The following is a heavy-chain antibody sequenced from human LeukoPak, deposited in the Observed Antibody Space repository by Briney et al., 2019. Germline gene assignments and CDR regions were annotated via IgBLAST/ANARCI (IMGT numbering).Heavy chain of an antibody. CDR2: ISGSGDST. CDR1: GFTFSSYA. Sequence: GGSRRLSCAASGFTFSSYAMSWVRQAPGKGLEWVSTISGSGDSTYYADSVKGRFTISRDNSKNALFLQMNSLRAEDTAVYYCAKDGVITTLDAFDIWGQGTMVTVS. V-gene: IGHV3-23*01. D-gene: IGHD3-16*02. CDR3: AKDGVITTLDAFDI. J-gene: IGHJ3*02.